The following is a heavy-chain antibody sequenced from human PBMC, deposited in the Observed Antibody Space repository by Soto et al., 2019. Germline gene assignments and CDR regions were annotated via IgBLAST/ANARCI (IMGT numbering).Heavy chain of an antibody. D-gene: IGHD6-19*01. Sequence: PSETLSLTCTVSGGSISSYYWSWIRQPPGKGLEWIGYIYYSGSTNYNPSLKSRVTISVDTSKNRFSLKLSSVTAADTAVYFCASTAHSSGWYSGGFDYWGQGTLVTVSS. CDR3: ASTAHSSGWYSGGFDY. CDR2: IYYSGST. J-gene: IGHJ4*02. V-gene: IGHV4-59*01. CDR1: GGSISSYY.